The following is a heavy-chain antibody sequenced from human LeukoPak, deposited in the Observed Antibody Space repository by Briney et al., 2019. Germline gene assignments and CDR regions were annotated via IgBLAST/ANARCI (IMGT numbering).Heavy chain of an antibody. CDR2: IKQDGSEK. Sequence: GGSLRLSCAASGFTFSSYWMSWVRQAPGKGLEWVANIKQDGSEKYYVDSVKGRFTISRDNAKNSLYLQMNSLRAEDTAVYYCARVESSRDYGDYGPVYAFDIWGQGTMVTVSS. J-gene: IGHJ3*02. V-gene: IGHV3-7*01. CDR1: GFTFSSYW. D-gene: IGHD4-17*01. CDR3: ARVESSRDYGDYGPVYAFDI.